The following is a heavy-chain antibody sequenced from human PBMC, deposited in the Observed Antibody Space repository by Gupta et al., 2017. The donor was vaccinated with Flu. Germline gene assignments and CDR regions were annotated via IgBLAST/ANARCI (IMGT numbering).Heavy chain of an antibody. V-gene: IGHV3-48*03. J-gene: IGHJ6*03. CDR2: IRSSGSTI. D-gene: IGHD2-2*01. CDR1: SYE. Sequence: SYEMNWVRQAPGKGLEWVSYIRSSGSTIYYADSVKGRFTISRDNAKNSLYLQMNSLRAEDTAVYYCARRYCSSTSCLMDVWGKGTTVTVSS. CDR3: ARRYCSSTSCLMDV.